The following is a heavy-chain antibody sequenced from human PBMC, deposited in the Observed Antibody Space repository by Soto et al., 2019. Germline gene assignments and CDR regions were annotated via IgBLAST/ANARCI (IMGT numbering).Heavy chain of an antibody. V-gene: IGHV1-3*01. J-gene: IGHJ4*02. Sequence: QVQLVQSVAEARKPGASVNVSCNSAGYTFTDYAIHWVRQSPGQGLEWMGWINVGNGNTGYSRKFQGRVTNGRDNSATTVYIEVNSLTSDDQATYYCAREGAHYAPFYLWGQGKLVTVSS. CDR3: AREGAHYAPFYL. D-gene: IGHD3-16*01. CDR1: GYTFTDYA. CDR2: INVGNGNT.